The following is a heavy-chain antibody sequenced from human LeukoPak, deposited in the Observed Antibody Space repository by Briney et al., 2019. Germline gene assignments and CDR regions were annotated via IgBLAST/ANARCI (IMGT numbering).Heavy chain of an antibody. V-gene: IGHV1-18*01. Sequence: ASVKVSCKASGYTFTSYGISWVRQAPGQGLEWMGWISAYNGNTDYAQKLQGRVTMTTDTSTSTAYMELRSLRSDDTAVYYCARAPAPRGSGSYGNWFDPWGQGTPVTVSS. D-gene: IGHD3-10*01. CDR2: ISAYNGNT. CDR1: GYTFTSYG. J-gene: IGHJ5*02. CDR3: ARAPAPRGSGSYGNWFDP.